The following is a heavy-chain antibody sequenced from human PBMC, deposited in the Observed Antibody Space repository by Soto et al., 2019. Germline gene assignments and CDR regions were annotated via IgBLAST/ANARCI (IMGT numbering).Heavy chain of an antibody. CDR3: ARDPLAARSGAYYYYGMDV. D-gene: IGHD6-6*01. CDR1: GYTFTSYG. CDR2: ISAYNGNT. Sequence: GASVKVSCKASGYTFTSYGISWVRQAPGQGLEWMGWISAYNGNTNYAQKLQGRVTMTTDTSTSTAYMELRSLRSDDTAVYYCARDPLAARSGAYYYYGMDVWGQGTTVTVSS. V-gene: IGHV1-18*01. J-gene: IGHJ6*02.